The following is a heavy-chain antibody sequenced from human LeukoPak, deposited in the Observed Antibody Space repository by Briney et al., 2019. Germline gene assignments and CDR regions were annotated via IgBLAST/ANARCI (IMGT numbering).Heavy chain of an antibody. CDR3: ARDQKEYSSSAGDY. CDR2: ISSSSSYI. CDR1: GFTFSSYS. D-gene: IGHD6-6*01. V-gene: IGHV3-21*01. Sequence: GGSLRLSCAASGFTFSSYSMSWVRQAPGKGLEWVSSISSSSSYIYYADSVKGRFTISRDNAKNSLYLQMNSLRAEDTAVYYCARDQKEYSSSAGDYWGQGTLVTVSS. J-gene: IGHJ4*02.